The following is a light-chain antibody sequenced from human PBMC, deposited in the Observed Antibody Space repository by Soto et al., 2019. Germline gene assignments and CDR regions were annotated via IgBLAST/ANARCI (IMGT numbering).Light chain of an antibody. J-gene: IGLJ2*01. CDR3: SSYTRSSTLDVV. V-gene: IGLV2-14*01. CDR1: SSDIGGYNY. CDR2: DVS. Sequence: QSDLTQPASVSGSPGQSITISCTGTSSDIGGYNYVSWYQQHPGKAPKLMIYDVSNRPSGVSDRFSGSKSGNTASLTISGLQAEDEADYHCSSYTRSSTLDVVFGGGTKLTVL.